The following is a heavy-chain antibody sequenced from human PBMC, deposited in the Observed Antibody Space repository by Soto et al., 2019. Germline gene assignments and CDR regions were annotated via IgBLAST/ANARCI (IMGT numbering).Heavy chain of an antibody. V-gene: IGHV3-7*05. CDR2: INLDGSEN. CDR1: GVTFRSYW. D-gene: IGHD1-1*01. J-gene: IGHJ1*01. Sequence: EGQLVESGGGLVQPGGSLRLSCQVSGVTFRSYWMTWVRRAPGKGLEWVANINLDGSENYYVEAVKGRFTISRDNAKNSMHLDLRDMRAKETAVYYCARGAMAGNEVPGDWGQGTMVTVSS. CDR3: ARGAMAGNEVPGD.